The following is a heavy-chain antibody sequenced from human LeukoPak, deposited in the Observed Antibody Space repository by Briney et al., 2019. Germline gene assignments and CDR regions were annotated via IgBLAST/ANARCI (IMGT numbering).Heavy chain of an antibody. D-gene: IGHD6-19*01. CDR3: TRPDSSGYYYYYGMDV. CDR1: GFTFSGSA. CDR2: IRSKANSYAT. Sequence: GGSLRLSCAASGFTFSGSAMHWVRQASGKGPEWVGRIRSKANSYATAYAASVKGRFTISRDDSKNTAYLQMNSLKTEDTAVYYCTRPDSSGYYYYYGMDVWGQGTTVTVSS. V-gene: IGHV3-73*01. J-gene: IGHJ6*02.